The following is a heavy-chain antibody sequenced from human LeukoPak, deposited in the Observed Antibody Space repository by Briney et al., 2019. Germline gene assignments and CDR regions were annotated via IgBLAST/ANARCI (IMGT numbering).Heavy chain of an antibody. CDR1: GGSISSGGYY. CDR2: IYYSGST. J-gene: IGHJ6*02. Sequence: SETLSLTCTVSGGSISSGGYYWSWIRQHPGKGLEWIGYIYYSGSTYYNPSLKSRVTISVDTSKNQFSLKLSSVTAADTAVYYCAILKGTEYYYYGMDVWGQGTTVTVSS. V-gene: IGHV4-31*03. CDR3: AILKGTEYYYYGMDV. D-gene: IGHD3/OR15-3a*01.